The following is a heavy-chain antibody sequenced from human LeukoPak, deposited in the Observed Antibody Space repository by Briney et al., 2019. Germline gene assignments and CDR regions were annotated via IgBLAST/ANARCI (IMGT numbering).Heavy chain of an antibody. D-gene: IGHD5-18*01. Sequence: YMHWVRQAPGQGLEWMGWINPNSGGTNYAQKFQGRVTMTRDTSISTAYMELSRLRSDGTAVYYCARVNRGYSYGYPDYWGQGTLVTVSS. J-gene: IGHJ4*02. V-gene: IGHV1-2*02. CDR3: ARVNRGYSYGYPDY. CDR2: INPNSGGT. CDR1: Y.